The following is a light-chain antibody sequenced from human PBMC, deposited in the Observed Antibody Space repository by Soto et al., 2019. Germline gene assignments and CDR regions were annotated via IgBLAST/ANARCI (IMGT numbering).Light chain of an antibody. CDR2: EVS. CDR1: SSDVGGYDY. V-gene: IGLV2-14*01. Sequence: QSALTQPASVSGSPGQSITISCTGSSSDVGGYDYVSWYQQHPGKAPKLMIYEVSNRPSGVSNRFSASKSGNTASLTISGLQAEDEADYYCCSYTGSLTLLFGGGTKVTVL. J-gene: IGLJ2*01. CDR3: CSYTGSLTLL.